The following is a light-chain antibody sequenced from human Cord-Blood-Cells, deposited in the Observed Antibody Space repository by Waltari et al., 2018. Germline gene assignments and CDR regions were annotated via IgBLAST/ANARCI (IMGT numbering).Light chain of an antibody. Sequence: SSALPQHPPVSVALGQTVRIPCPGDSLRSHYALRSQQQPGQAPAMVMFGKNSRPSGILYRLSGSSSASKASLPITGGQAEDEADDYCNSPDSSGSPVVFGGGTKLTVL. CDR1: SLRSHY. J-gene: IGLJ2*01. CDR2: GKN. V-gene: IGLV3-19*01. CDR3: NSPDSSGSPVV.